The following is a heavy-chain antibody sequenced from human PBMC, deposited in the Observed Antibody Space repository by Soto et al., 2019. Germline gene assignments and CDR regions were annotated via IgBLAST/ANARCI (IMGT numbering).Heavy chain of an antibody. Sequence: ASVKVSCKASGYTFTSYYMHWVRQAPGQGLEWMGMINPSGGNTSYAQKFQGRVTMTRNTSTSTAYMELSSLRSEDTAVYYCARGPKWEQQPVDYWGQGTLVTVSS. CDR2: INPSGGNT. V-gene: IGHV1-46*01. CDR1: GYTFTSYY. J-gene: IGHJ4*02. D-gene: IGHD1-26*01. CDR3: ARGPKWEQQPVDY.